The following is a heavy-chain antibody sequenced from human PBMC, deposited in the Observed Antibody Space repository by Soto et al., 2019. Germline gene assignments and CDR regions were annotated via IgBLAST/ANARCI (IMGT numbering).Heavy chain of an antibody. Sequence: PGESLKISCKASGYSFATYWIGWVRQMPGKGLEWMGIIYPGDSDIRYSPSFEGQVTISADKSISTAYLQWGSLKASDTAMYYWPSRRGSANDYYSNYGMDVWGQGTTATVS. D-gene: IGHD2-15*01. V-gene: IGHV5-51*01. J-gene: IGHJ6*02. CDR3: PSRRGSANDYYSNYGMDV. CDR1: GYSFATYW. CDR2: IYPGDSDI.